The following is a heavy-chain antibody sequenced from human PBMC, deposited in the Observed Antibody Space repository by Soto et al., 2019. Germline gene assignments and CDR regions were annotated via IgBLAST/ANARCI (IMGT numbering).Heavy chain of an antibody. J-gene: IGHJ6*02. Sequence: GESLKISCKATGYSFTNYWIGWVRQMPGKGLEWMGTIYPGDSDTRYGPAFEGQVTISADKSITTAYLQWSSLKASDTAVYFCARRRQCCTRKICLAHYSSTLDVWGQGTTVTVS. D-gene: IGHD2-15*01. CDR2: IYPGDSDT. V-gene: IGHV5-51*01. CDR3: ARRRQCCTRKICLAHYSSTLDV. CDR1: GYSFTNYW.